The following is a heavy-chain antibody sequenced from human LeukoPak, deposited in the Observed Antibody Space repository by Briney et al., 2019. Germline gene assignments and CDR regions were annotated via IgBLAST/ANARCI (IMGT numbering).Heavy chain of an antibody. D-gene: IGHD3-10*01. V-gene: IGHV3-30*01. J-gene: IGHJ3*02. CDR1: GFTFSSYA. CDR3: AREADLLWFGDRHDAFDI. CDR2: ISYDGSNK. Sequence: PGGSLRLSCAASGFTFSSYAMHWVRQAPGKGLEWVAVISYDGSNKYYADSVKGRFTISRDNSKNTLYLQTNSLRAEDTAVYYCAREADLLWFGDRHDAFDIWGQGTMVTVSS.